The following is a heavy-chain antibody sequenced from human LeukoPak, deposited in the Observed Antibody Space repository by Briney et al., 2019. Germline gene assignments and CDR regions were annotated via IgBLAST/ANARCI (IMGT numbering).Heavy chain of an antibody. Sequence: SETLSLTWAVSGGSISSGGYSWSWIRQRPGEGLEWIGYIYHSGSTYYNPSLKSRVTISVDRSKNQFSLKLSSVTAADTAVYYCARAPRTKGWYEGVYFDYWGQGTLVTVSS. CDR1: GGSISSGGYS. CDR3: ARAPRTKGWYEGVYFDY. CDR2: IYHSGST. D-gene: IGHD6-19*01. V-gene: IGHV4-30-2*01. J-gene: IGHJ4*02.